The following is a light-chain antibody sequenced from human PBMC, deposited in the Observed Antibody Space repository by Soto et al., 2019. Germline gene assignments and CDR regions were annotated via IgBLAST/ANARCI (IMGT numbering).Light chain of an antibody. J-gene: IGKJ3*01. Sequence: DIQMTQSPSSVSASVGDTVTITCRASQDILSWLAWYQQKPGEAPRLLIYASSNLQSGVPSRFSGSRSGTDFTLTISSLQPEDFATYYCPQANTFPITFGPGTRLDIK. CDR2: ASS. CDR1: QDILSW. V-gene: IGKV1-12*01. CDR3: PQANTFPIT.